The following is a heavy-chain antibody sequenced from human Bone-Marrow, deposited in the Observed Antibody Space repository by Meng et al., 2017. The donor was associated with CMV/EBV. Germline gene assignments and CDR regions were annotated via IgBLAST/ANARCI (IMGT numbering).Heavy chain of an antibody. V-gene: IGHV1-18*01. J-gene: IGHJ6*02. CDR3: ARVEIQLWFSSYYYYGMDV. CDR2: ISAYNGNT. D-gene: IGHD5-18*01. Sequence: ASVKVSCKASGYTFTSYGISWVRQAPGQGLEWMGWISAYNGNTNYAQKLQGRVTMTTDTSTSTAYMELRSLRSDDTAVYYCARVEIQLWFSSYYYYGMDVWGQGTTVTVPS. CDR1: GYTFTSYG.